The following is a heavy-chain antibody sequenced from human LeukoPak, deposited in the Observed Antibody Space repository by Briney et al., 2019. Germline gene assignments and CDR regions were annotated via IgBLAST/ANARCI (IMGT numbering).Heavy chain of an antibody. J-gene: IGHJ4*02. V-gene: IGHV4-34*01. CDR1: GGSFSGYY. D-gene: IGHD2-21*02. CDR2: INHSGST. CDR3: ARLVCGGDCYSDY. Sequence: SETLSLTCAVYGGSFSGYYWSWIRQPPGKGLEWIGEINHSGSTNYNPSLKSRVTMSVDTSENQFSLKLSSVTAADTAVYYCARLVCGGDCYSDYWGQGTLVTVSS.